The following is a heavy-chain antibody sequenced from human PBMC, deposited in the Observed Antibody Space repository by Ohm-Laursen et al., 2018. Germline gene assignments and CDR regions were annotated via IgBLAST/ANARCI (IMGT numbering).Heavy chain of an antibody. D-gene: IGHD3-3*01. V-gene: IGHV3-30*18. CDR3: PKDLNFWSAYLEVDDY. J-gene: IGHJ4*02. Sequence: SLRLSCTASGFTFSSCGMHWVRQAPGKGLEWVAVISSDGNTKFYADSVKGRFTISRDNSKNTLYLQMNSLRPEDTAVYYCPKDLNFWSAYLEVDDYWGQGTLVTVSS. CDR1: GFTFSSCG. CDR2: ISSDGNTK.